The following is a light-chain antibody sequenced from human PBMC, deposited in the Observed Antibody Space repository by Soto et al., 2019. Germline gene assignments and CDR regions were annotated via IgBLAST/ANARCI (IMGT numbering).Light chain of an antibody. CDR3: QQSYSTLLIS. Sequence: DIELTQSPSSLSASVGDRVTITCRASQSISGYLNWYQQKPGKPPKVLIYAASSLQSGVPSRFSGSGSGTAFTLSISSLQPEDFATYFCQQSYSTLLISFGQGTRLV. CDR2: AAS. V-gene: IGKV1-39*01. J-gene: IGKJ5*01. CDR1: QSISGY.